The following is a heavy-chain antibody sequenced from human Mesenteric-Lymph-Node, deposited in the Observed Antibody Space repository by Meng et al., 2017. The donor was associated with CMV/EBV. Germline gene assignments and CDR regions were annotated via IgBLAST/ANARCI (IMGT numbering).Heavy chain of an antibody. J-gene: IGHJ4*02. CDR1: GFTFSNYA. Sequence: GESLKISCAASGFTFSNYAMNWVRQAPGKGLEWVSGIRADDGSVFYAGSVTGRFTISRDNSKNTLYLQMNSLRAEDTAVYYCAKGGVYSSSWGDYWGQGTLVTVSS. D-gene: IGHD6-13*01. CDR3: AKGGVYSSSWGDY. CDR2: IRADDGSV. V-gene: IGHV3-23*01.